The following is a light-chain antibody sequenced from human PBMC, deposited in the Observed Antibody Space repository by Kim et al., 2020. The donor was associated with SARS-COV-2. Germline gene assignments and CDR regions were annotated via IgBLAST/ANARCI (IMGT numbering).Light chain of an antibody. V-gene: IGKV1-39*01. Sequence: VGDQVHILCRASPNSTQSFKLLSDKPGKAPKLLITGASTLQTGVSSRFRGSGSGTDFTLTISSLQPEDFATYYCQQSDSTPVTFGGGTKVDIK. CDR3: QQSDSTPVT. J-gene: IGKJ4*01. CDR1: PNSTQS. CDR2: GAS.